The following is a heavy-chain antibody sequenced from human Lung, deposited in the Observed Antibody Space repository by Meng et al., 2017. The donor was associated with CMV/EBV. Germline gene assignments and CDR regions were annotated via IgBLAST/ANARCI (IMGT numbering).Heavy chain of an antibody. V-gene: IGHV1-69*02. CDR1: GGTFSSYT. D-gene: IGHD1-26*01. CDR2: IIPILGRA. J-gene: IGHJ6*04. Sequence: SXXVSXKASGGTFSSYTIRWVRQAPGQGLEWMGRIIPILGRANYAQKFQGRVTITADKYTSTAYMELRSLRYEDTAVYYCASLGRDYYGMDVWGKGTTVTVSS. CDR3: ASLGRDYYGMDV.